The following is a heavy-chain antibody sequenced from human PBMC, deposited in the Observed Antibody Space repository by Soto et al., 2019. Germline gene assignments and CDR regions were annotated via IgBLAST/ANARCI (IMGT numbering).Heavy chain of an antibody. CDR3: ARGGWYVWFDP. CDR2: ISAYSGNT. D-gene: IGHD6-19*01. CDR1: GYTFTSYY. J-gene: IGHJ5*02. Sequence: ASVKVSCKASGYTFTSYYMHWVRQAPGQGLEWMGRISAYSGNTSYAQKLQGRVTMTTDTSTSTAYMEPRSLRSDDTAVYYCARGGWYVWFDPWGQGTLVTVSS. V-gene: IGHV1-18*04.